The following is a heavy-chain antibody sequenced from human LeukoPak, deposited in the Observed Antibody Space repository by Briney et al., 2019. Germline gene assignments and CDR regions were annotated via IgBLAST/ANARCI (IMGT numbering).Heavy chain of an antibody. D-gene: IGHD4-23*01. CDR2: ISASGGGT. Sequence: QSGGSLRLSCAASEFIFSSYGMSWVRQAPGKGLEWVSAISASGGGTYYADSVKGRFTISRGNSRNTLYLQMNSLRAEDTAIYYCAKEVTPGALLYGPFDYWGQGTLVTVSS. V-gene: IGHV3-23*01. CDR1: EFIFSSYG. J-gene: IGHJ4*02. CDR3: AKEVTPGALLYGPFDY.